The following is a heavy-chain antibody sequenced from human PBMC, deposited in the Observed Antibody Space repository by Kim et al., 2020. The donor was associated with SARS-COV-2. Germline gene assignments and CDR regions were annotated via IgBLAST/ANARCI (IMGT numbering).Heavy chain of an antibody. CDR1: GGSISSGNYY. D-gene: IGHD3-10*01. CDR3: ARDWGGGSGSYYRALDI. V-gene: IGHV4-31*01. Sequence: SETLSLTCTVSGGSISSGNYYWSWIRQHPGKGLEWIGYIYNSGSAYYNPSLKSQVTISVDTSKNQFSLKLNSVTAADTAVYYCARDWGGGSGSYYRALDIWGQGTIVTVSS. J-gene: IGHJ3*02. CDR2: IYNSGSA.